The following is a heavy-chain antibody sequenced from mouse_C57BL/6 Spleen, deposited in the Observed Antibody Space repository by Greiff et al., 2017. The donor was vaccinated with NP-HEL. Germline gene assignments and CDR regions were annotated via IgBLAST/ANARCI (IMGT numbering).Heavy chain of an antibody. CDR1: GYTFTSYW. CDR3: ARIKLTGYYFDY. CDR2: INPSNGGT. J-gene: IGHJ2*01. D-gene: IGHD4-1*01. Sequence: QVQLKQSGTELVKPGASVKLSCKASGYTFTSYWMHWVKQRPGQGLEWIGNINPSNGGTNYNEKFKSKATLTVDKSSSTAYMQLSSLTSEDSAVYYCARIKLTGYYFDYWGQGTTLTVSS. V-gene: IGHV1-53*01.